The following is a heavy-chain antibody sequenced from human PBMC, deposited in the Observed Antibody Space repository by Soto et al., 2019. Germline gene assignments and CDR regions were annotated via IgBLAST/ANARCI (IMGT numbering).Heavy chain of an antibody. CDR1: GFICSSYD. D-gene: IGHD3-9*01. Sequence: LRLSCAASGFICSSYDMSWVRQAPGKGLEWVSTILVDGRTFYVDSVKGRFTISRDNSKNTLYLQMNSLRAEDTAVYYCAREAVGYYDILTGYYNWFDPWGQGTLVTVSS. CDR2: ILVDGRT. J-gene: IGHJ5*02. CDR3: AREAVGYYDILTGYYNWFDP. V-gene: IGHV3-23*01.